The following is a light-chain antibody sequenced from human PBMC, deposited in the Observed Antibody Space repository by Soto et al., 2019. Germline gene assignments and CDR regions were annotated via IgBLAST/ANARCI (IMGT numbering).Light chain of an antibody. CDR2: GAS. J-gene: IGKJ1*01. CDR3: QHYGSSPSWT. V-gene: IGKV3-20*01. Sequence: EIVLTQSPGTLSLSPGERATLSCRAIQSVSSTYLAWYQQKPGQAPRLLIFGASNRATGIPDRFSGSGSGTDFTLTINRLEPEDFAVYYCQHYGSSPSWTFGQGTKVDIK. CDR1: QSVSSTY.